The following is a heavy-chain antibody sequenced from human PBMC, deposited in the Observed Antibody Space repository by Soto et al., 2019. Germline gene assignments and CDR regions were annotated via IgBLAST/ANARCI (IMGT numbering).Heavy chain of an antibody. Sequence: SETLSLTCTVSGGSISSSSYYWGWIRQPPGKGLEWIGSIYYSGSTYYNPSLKSRVTISIDTSRNQFSLKLNSVTAADTAIFYCARIGNFYGSGSYYDTPFDSWGQGTLVTVSS. CDR3: ARIGNFYGSGSYYDTPFDS. J-gene: IGHJ4*02. V-gene: IGHV4-39*01. CDR2: IYYSGST. CDR1: GGSISSSSYY. D-gene: IGHD3-10*01.